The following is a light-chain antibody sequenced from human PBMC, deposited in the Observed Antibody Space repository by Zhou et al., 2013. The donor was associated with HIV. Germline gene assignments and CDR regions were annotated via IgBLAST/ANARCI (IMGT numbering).Light chain of an antibody. J-gene: IGKJ4*01. CDR3: QQRNTWPLT. CDR1: QSVDITH. V-gene: IGKV3D-20*02. Sequence: EIVLTQSPGTLSLSPGERGTLSCRASQSVDITHLAWYQQKPGQAPRLLIYGASGRATGIPDRFSGSGSGTDFTLTINRLEPEDFAVYYCQQRNTWPLTFGGGTQGGDQT. CDR2: GAS.